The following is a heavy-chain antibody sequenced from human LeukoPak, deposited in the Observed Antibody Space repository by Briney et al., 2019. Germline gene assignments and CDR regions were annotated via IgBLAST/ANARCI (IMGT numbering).Heavy chain of an antibody. CDR1: GGSISSSSYY. CDR3: ARQGQLVGYYYYYMDV. D-gene: IGHD6-6*01. Sequence: SGTLSLTCTVSGGSISSSSYYWGWIRQPPGKGLEWIGSIYYSGSTYYNPSLKSRVTISVDTSKNQFSLKLSSVTAADTAVYYCARQGQLVGYYYYYMDVWGKGTTVTVSS. CDR2: IYYSGST. J-gene: IGHJ6*03. V-gene: IGHV4-39*01.